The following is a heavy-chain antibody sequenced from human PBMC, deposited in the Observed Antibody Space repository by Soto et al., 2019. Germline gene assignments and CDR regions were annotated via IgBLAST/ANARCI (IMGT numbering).Heavy chain of an antibody. CDR3: ARGSLQQIGYSYGDGGFDY. D-gene: IGHD5-18*01. Sequence: SETLSLTCTVSGGSISSYYWSWIRQPPGKGLEWIGYIYYSGSTNYNPSLKSRVTISVDTSKNQFSLKLSSVTAADTAVYYCARGSLQQIGYSYGDGGFDYWGQGTLVTVSS. CDR1: GGSISSYY. J-gene: IGHJ4*02. V-gene: IGHV4-59*01. CDR2: IYYSGST.